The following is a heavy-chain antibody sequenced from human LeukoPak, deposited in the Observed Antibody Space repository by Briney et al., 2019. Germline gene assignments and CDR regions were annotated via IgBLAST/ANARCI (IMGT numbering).Heavy chain of an antibody. Sequence: GGSLRLSCAASGFTFSSYAMSWVRQAPGKGLEWVSAISGSGGSTYYAGSVKGRFTISRDNSKNTLYLQMNSLRAEDTAVYYCAKEGRVDDILTGYLYYYYGMDVWGQGTTVTVSS. D-gene: IGHD3-9*01. J-gene: IGHJ6*02. CDR2: ISGSGGST. CDR1: GFTFSSYA. CDR3: AKEGRVDDILTGYLYYYYGMDV. V-gene: IGHV3-23*01.